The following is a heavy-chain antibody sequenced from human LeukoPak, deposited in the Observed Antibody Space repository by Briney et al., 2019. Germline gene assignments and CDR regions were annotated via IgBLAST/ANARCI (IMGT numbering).Heavy chain of an antibody. V-gene: IGHV3-9*01. D-gene: IGHD2-2*01. CDR2: ISWNSGSI. Sequence: GGSLRLSCAASGFTFDDYAMHWVRQAPGKGLEWVSGISWNSGSIGYADSVKGRFTISRDNAKNSLYLQMNSLRAEDTALYYCAKLVVPAALRAGMDVWGQGTTVTVSS. J-gene: IGHJ6*02. CDR3: AKLVVPAALRAGMDV. CDR1: GFTFDDYA.